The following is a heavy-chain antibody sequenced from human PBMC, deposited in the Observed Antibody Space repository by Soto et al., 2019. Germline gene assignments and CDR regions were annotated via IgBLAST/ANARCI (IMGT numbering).Heavy chain of an antibody. J-gene: IGHJ6*02. CDR2: IKSKTDGGTT. Sequence: PGGSLRLSCAASGFTFSNAWMNWVRQAPGKGLEWVGRIKSKTDGGTTDYAAPVKGRFTISRDDSKNTLYLQMNSLKTEDTAVYYCTTPRQQQLEGTYYYYYGMDVWGQGTTVTVSS. CDR3: TTPRQQQLEGTYYYYYGMDV. V-gene: IGHV3-15*07. CDR1: GFTFSNAW. D-gene: IGHD6-13*01.